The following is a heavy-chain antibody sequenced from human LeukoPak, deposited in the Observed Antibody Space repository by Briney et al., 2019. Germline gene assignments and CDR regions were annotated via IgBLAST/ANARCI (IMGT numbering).Heavy chain of an antibody. Sequence: GGSLRLSCAASGFTFSSYWMSWVRQAPGKGLEWVAFIRYDGSNKYYADSVKGRFTISRDNSKNTLYLQMNSLRAEDTAVYYCARGPWIQLWLIPFDYWGQGTLVTVSS. CDR1: GFTFSSYW. J-gene: IGHJ4*02. D-gene: IGHD5-18*01. CDR3: ARGPWIQLWLIPFDY. V-gene: IGHV3-30*02. CDR2: IRYDGSNK.